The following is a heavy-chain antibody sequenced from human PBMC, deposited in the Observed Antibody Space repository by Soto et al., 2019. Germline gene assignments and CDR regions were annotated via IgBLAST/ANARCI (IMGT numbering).Heavy chain of an antibody. CDR2: IIPIFGTA. CDR1: GGTFSSDA. CDR3: AREGYGSGSYSPYTYYGMDG. D-gene: IGHD3-10*01. Sequence: ASAKVSCQTSGGTFSSDAISWVPQAPGQGLEWMGGIIPIFGTANYAQKFQGRVTIPADKSTSTAYMELSSLRSEDTPVYYCAREGYGSGSYSPYTYYGMDGWGQGSTVTV. V-gene: IGHV1-69*06. J-gene: IGHJ6*02.